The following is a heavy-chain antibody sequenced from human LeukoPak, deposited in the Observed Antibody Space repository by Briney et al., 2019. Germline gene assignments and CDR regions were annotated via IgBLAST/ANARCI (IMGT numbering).Heavy chain of an antibody. V-gene: IGHV1-18*01. CDR3: ARLWFGDYYFDY. Sequence: ASVKVSCKASGYTFTSYGISWVRQAPGQGLEWMGWISAYNGNTNYAQKLQGRVTITTDTSTSTAYMELRSLRSDDTAVYYCARLWFGDYYFDYWGQGTLVTVSS. J-gene: IGHJ4*02. CDR1: GYTFTSYG. D-gene: IGHD3-10*01. CDR2: ISAYNGNT.